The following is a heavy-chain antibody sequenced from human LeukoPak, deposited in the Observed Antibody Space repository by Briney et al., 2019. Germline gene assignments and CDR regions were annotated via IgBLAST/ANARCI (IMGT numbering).Heavy chain of an antibody. V-gene: IGHV3-30-3*01. J-gene: IGHJ4*02. CDR1: GFTFSSYA. CDR2: ISYDGGNK. Sequence: GGSLRLSCAASGFTFSSYAMHWVRQVPGKGLEWAAVISYDGGNKYYADSVKGRFTISRDNSKNTLYLQMNSLRAEDTAMYYCARDECSSTSCYRTKGVDYWGQGTLVTVSS. D-gene: IGHD2-2*01. CDR3: ARDECSSTSCYRTKGVDY.